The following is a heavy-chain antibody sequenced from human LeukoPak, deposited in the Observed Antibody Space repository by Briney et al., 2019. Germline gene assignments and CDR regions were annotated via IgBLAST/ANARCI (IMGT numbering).Heavy chain of an antibody. CDR1: GFTFSSYG. Sequence: GGSLRLSCAASGFTFSSYGMHWVRQAPGKGMEWVAVISYDGSNKYYADSVKGRFTISRDNSKNTLYLQMNSLRAEDTAAYYCAKGLRGLRENYYYYYMDVWGKGTTVTVSS. J-gene: IGHJ6*03. CDR2: ISYDGSNK. V-gene: IGHV3-30*18. CDR3: AKGLRGLRENYYYYYMDV.